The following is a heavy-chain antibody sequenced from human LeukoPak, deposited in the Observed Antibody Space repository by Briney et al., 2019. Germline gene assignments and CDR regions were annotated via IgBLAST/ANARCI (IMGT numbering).Heavy chain of an antibody. D-gene: IGHD2-15*01. J-gene: IGHJ4*02. CDR3: ARDAGLLPTTWVDY. Sequence: PGGSLRLSCAASGFTFSSYWMSCVRQAPGKGLVWVANIKQDGWEKYYVASVKGRFTISRDNAKNSLYLQMNSLRAEDTAVYYCARDAGLLPTTWVDYWGQGTLVTVSS. CDR1: GFTFSSYW. V-gene: IGHV3-7*01. CDR2: IKQDGWEK.